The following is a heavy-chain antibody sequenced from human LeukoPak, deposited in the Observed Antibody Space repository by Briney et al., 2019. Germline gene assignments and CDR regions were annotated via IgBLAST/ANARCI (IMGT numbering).Heavy chain of an antibody. V-gene: IGHV5-51*01. CDR2: IYPGDSDT. CDR1: GYSFTSYW. CDR3: ARHARRDSYYYYYMDV. Sequence: GESLKISCKGSGYSFTSYWIGWVRQMPGKGLEWMGIIYPGDSDTRYSPSFQGQVTISADKSISTAYLQWSSLKASDTAMYYCARHARRDSYYYYYMDVWGKGTTVTISS. D-gene: IGHD6-6*01. J-gene: IGHJ6*03.